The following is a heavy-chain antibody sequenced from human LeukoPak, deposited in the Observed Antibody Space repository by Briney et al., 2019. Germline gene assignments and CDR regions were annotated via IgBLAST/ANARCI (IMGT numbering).Heavy chain of an antibody. V-gene: IGHV4-39*01. CDR1: GGSISSSSYY. D-gene: IGHD3-9*01. J-gene: IGHJ4*02. CDR2: IYYSGST. CDR3: ARHAGIRHFDWFFGY. Sequence: SETLSLTCTVSGGSISSSSYYWGWIRQPPGKGLEWIGSIYYSGSTYYNPSLKSRVTISVDASKNQFSLKLSSVTAADTAVYYCARHAGIRHFDWFFGYWGQGTLVTVSS.